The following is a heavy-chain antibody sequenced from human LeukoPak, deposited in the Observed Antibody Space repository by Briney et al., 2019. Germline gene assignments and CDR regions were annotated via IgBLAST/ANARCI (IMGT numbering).Heavy chain of an antibody. Sequence: SETLSLTCTVSGVSLTTYYWPWIRQPPGKGLEFIGYISYTGSTNYSPSLKSRVTISLDTSKNHFSLKLTSVTAADTAVYYCARHNSSGGSCKPDYWGQGTLVTVSS. CDR2: ISYTGST. V-gene: IGHV4-59*08. CDR1: GVSLTTYY. J-gene: IGHJ4*02. CDR3: ARHNSSGGSCKPDY. D-gene: IGHD2-15*01.